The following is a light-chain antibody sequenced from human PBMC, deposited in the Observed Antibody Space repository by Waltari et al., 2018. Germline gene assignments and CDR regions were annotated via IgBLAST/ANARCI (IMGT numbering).Light chain of an antibody. J-gene: IGLJ2*01. CDR3: QVWDDNSEQVI. CDR2: DDS. CDR1: NIGSKS. V-gene: IGLV3-21*02. Sequence: SFVVTQTPSVSVAPGQTAKIECGGKNIGSKSVQWYQQKAGRAPVLVIYDDSDRHTGIPERCSGSNSRNTATLTISSVEAGDEADYYCQVWDDNSEQVIFGGGSKLTVL.